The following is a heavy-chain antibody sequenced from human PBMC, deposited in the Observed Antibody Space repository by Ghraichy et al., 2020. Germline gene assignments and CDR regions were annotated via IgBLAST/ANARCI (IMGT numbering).Heavy chain of an antibody. CDR2: LGADGRST. CDR1: EFTFDGYP. V-gene: IGHV3-23*01. Sequence: LSLTCAASEFTFDGYPMTWVRQAPGKGLEWVSTLGADGRSTFYADSVKGRFTISRDESKTTMYLQMNSLRAEDTAVYYCAKEGGRLGEGAFDVWRQGTMVTVSS. J-gene: IGHJ3*01. D-gene: IGHD3-10*01. CDR3: AKEGGRLGEGAFDV.